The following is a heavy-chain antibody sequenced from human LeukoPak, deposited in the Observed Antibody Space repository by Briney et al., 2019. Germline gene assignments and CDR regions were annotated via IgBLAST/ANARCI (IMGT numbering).Heavy chain of an antibody. D-gene: IGHD5-18*01. CDR3: VGSDSNDAFDI. CDR2: ISAYNGNT. J-gene: IGHJ3*02. V-gene: IGHV1-18*01. Sequence: GASVKVSCKSSGYTFTSYGISWVRQAPGQGLEWMGWISAYNGNTNYAQKLQGRVTMTTDTSTSTAYMELRSLRSDDTAVYYCVGSDSNDAFDIWGQGTMVTVSS. CDR1: GYTFTSYG.